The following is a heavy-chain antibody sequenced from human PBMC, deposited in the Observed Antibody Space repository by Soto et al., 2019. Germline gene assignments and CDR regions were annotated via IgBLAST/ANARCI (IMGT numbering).Heavy chain of an antibody. CDR1: GYTFTSYG. V-gene: IGHV1-18*01. CDR2: ISTDKGKT. CDR3: ARGLPYSSSSDY. J-gene: IGHJ4*02. Sequence: ASVKVSCKTSGYTFTSYGISWVRQAPGQGLEWMGWISTDKGKTNYAQKFQGRVTMTTDTSTTTAYMELRSLRSDDTAVYYCARGLPYSSSSDYWGQGTLVTVSS. D-gene: IGHD6-6*01.